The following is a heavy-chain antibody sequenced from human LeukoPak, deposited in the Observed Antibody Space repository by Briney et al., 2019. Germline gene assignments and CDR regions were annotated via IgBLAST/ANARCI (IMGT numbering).Heavy chain of an antibody. V-gene: IGHV3-53*01. D-gene: IGHD6-13*01. CDR3: AKDRLGSVSGTLLDH. CDR1: GLTGSHNY. CDR2: IHTSGDT. J-gene: IGHJ4*02. Sequence: GGSLRLSCAASGLTGSHNYVSWVRQAPGKGLEWVSAIHTSGDTCYADSVKGRFTISRDNSKNTLYLQMSSLRAEDTAIYYCAKDRLGSVSGTLLDHWGQGTLVTVSS.